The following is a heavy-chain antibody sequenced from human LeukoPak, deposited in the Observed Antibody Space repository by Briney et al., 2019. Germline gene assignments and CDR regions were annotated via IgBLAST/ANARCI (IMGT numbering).Heavy chain of an antibody. J-gene: IGHJ5*02. CDR1: LGSISSGDYY. D-gene: IGHD3-3*01. CDR3: ARGVGDYDFWSGYLARWFDP. CDR2: IYYSGST. Sequence: PSQTLSLTCTVSLGSISSGDYYWSWIRQPPGKGLEWIGYIYYSGSTYYNPSLKSRVTISVDTSKNQFSLRLSSVTAADTAVYYCARGVGDYDFWSGYLARWFDPWGQGTLVTVSS. V-gene: IGHV4-30-4*08.